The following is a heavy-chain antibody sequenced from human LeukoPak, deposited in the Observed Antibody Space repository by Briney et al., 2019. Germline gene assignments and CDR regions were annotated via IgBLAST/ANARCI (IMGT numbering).Heavy chain of an antibody. Sequence: GGSLRPSCAASGFTFSSYGMHWVLQAPSKGLERVAFIRYAGSNKYYADSVKGRFTISRDNSKNTLYLQMNSLRAEDTAVYYCAKERGFLEWFRQIGPDAFDIWGQGTMVTVSS. D-gene: IGHD3-3*01. J-gene: IGHJ3*02. CDR2: IRYAGSNK. CDR3: AKERGFLEWFRQIGPDAFDI. V-gene: IGHV3-30*02. CDR1: GFTFSSYG.